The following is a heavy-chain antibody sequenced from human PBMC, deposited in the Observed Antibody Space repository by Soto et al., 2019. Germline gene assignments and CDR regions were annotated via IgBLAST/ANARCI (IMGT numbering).Heavy chain of an antibody. Sequence: QITLKESGPPLVKPTQTLTLTCTFSGFSLSTSGVGVGWIRQPPGKALEWLALIYWDDEKRNSPSVKSRLTITKDTSKNKVVLTMTNMDPVDTATYYCTHRRGGIFDYWGQGTLVTVSS. D-gene: IGHD2-15*01. CDR3: THRRGGIFDY. CDR1: GFSLSTSGVG. J-gene: IGHJ4*02. V-gene: IGHV2-5*02. CDR2: IYWDDEK.